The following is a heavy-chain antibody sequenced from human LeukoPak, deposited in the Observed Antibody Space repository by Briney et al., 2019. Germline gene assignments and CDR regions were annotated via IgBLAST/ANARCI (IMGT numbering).Heavy chain of an antibody. D-gene: IGHD3-10*01. V-gene: IGHV3-11*01. CDR2: ISSSGSTI. CDR3: ASLPSDGSGSPIDY. CDR1: GFTFSDYY. J-gene: IGHJ4*02. Sequence: PGGSLRLSCAASGFTFSDYYMSWIRQAPGRGLEWVSYISSSGSTIYYADSVKGRFTISRDNAKNSLYLQMNSLRAEDTAVYYCASLPSDGSGSPIDYWGQGTLVTVSS.